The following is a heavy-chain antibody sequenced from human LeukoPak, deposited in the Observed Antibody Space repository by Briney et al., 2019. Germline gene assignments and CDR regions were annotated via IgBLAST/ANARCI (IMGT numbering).Heavy chain of an antibody. V-gene: IGHV1-69*13. Sequence: ASVKVSCRASGGTFSSYAISWVRQAPGQGLEWMGGIIPIFGTANYAQKFQGRVTITADESTSTAYMELSSLRSEDTAVYYCARDLVERGGVGYFDYWGQGTLVTVSS. CDR3: ARDLVERGGVGYFDY. J-gene: IGHJ4*02. D-gene: IGHD5-24*01. CDR1: GGTFSSYA. CDR2: IIPIFGTA.